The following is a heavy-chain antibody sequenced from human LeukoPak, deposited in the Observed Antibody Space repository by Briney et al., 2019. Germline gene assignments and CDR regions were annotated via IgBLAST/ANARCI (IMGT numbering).Heavy chain of an antibody. CDR2: INHSGST. Sequence: SETLSLTCAVYGGSFSGYYWSWIRQPPGKGLEWIGEINHSGSTNYNPSLKSRVTIPVDTSKNQFSLKLSSVTAADTAVYYCARGSRTYYYDSSGLYAYWGQGTLVTVSS. CDR1: GGSFSGYY. J-gene: IGHJ4*02. V-gene: IGHV4-34*01. CDR3: ARGSRTYYYDSSGLYAY. D-gene: IGHD3-22*01.